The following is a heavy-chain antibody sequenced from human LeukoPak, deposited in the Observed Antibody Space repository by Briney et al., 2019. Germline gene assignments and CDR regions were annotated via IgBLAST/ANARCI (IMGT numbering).Heavy chain of an antibody. CDR2: IYSGGST. D-gene: IGHD3-22*01. CDR3: ARVHLDSSGYYFESYYFDY. J-gene: IGHJ4*02. V-gene: IGHV3-53*01. Sequence: GGSPRLSCAASGFTVSSNYMSWVRQAPGKGLEWVSVIYSGGSTYYADSVKGRFTISRDNSKNTLYLQMNSLRAEDTAVYYCARVHLDSSGYYFESYYFDYWGQGTLVTVSS. CDR1: GFTVSSNY.